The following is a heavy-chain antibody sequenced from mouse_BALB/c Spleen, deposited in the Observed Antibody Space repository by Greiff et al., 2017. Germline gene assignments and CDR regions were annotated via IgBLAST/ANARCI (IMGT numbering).Heavy chain of an antibody. Sequence: EVKLMESGGGLVQSGGSRKLSCAASGFTFSSFGMHWVRQAPVKGLEWVAYISSGSSTIYYADTVKGRFTISRDNPKNTLFLQMTSLRSEDTAMYYCARSVTTARGFAYWGQGTLVTVSA. CDR2: ISSGSSTI. CDR3: ARSVTTARGFAY. J-gene: IGHJ3*01. V-gene: IGHV5-17*02. D-gene: IGHD1-2*01. CDR1: GFTFSSFG.